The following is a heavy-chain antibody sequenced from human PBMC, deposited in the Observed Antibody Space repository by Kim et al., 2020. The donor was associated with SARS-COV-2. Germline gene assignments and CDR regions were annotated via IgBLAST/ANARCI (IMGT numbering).Heavy chain of an antibody. CDR3: ARGSSIHSSRTTRSWFDP. D-gene: IGHD6-13*01. V-gene: IGHV4-34*01. J-gene: IGHJ5*02. CDR1: GGSFSGYY. Sequence: SETLSLTCAVYGGSFSGYYWSWIRQPPGKGLEWIGEINHSGSTNYNPSLKSRVTISVDTSKNQFSLKLSSVTAADTAVYYCARGSSIHSSRTTRSWFDPWGQGTLVTVSS. CDR2: INHSGST.